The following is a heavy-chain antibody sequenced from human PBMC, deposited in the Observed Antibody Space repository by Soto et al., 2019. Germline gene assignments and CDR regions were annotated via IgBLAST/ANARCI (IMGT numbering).Heavy chain of an antibody. CDR2: TYSGGST. Sequence: GGSLRLSCAASGLTFSSYAMSWVRQAPGKGLEWVSVTYSGGSTYYADSVKGRFTISRDNSKNTLYLQMNSLRAEDTAVYYCARGPHYSNLDYWGQGTLVTVSS. J-gene: IGHJ4*02. V-gene: IGHV3-53*01. CDR1: GLTFSSYA. D-gene: IGHD4-4*01. CDR3: ARGPHYSNLDY.